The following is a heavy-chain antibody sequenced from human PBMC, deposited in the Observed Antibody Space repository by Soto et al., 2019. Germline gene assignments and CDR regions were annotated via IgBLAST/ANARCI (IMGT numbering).Heavy chain of an antibody. CDR3: ARETYGDYVGYFDP. CDR2: IHPSDFDT. Sequence: GESLKISCKGSGYSFTSYWIGWVRQMPGKGLEWMGIIHPSDFDTRYSPSFQGQVTISADKSISTAYLQWSSLRASDTAVYYCARETYGDYVGYFDPWGQGTLVTVSS. CDR1: GYSFTSYW. V-gene: IGHV5-51*01. J-gene: IGHJ5*02. D-gene: IGHD4-17*01.